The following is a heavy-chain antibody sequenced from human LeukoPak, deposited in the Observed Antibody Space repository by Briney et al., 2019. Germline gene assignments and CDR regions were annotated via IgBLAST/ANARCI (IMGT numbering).Heavy chain of an antibody. CDR2: IRFDGSDK. CDR3: AKDRGGGGYTDFDY. D-gene: IGHD1-26*01. V-gene: IGHV3-30*02. CDR1: GFTFSSFG. Sequence: PGGSLRLSCAASGFTFSSFGMHWVRQAPRKGLECVAFIRFDGSDKSYAGSVKGRFTISRDNSKNTLYLQMNSLRPEDTALYYCAKDRGGGGYTDFDYWGQGTLVTVSS. J-gene: IGHJ4*02.